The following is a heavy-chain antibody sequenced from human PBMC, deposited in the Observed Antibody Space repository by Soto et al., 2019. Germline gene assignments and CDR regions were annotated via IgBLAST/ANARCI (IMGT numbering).Heavy chain of an antibody. Sequence: GEYLKISCKGSGYSFTSYWISWVRQMPGKGLEWMGRIDPSDSYTNYSPSFQGHVTISADKSISTAYLQWGSLKASDTAIYFCARQALGHLWLSDPWGQGTLVTVSS. D-gene: IGHD5-18*01. CDR1: GYSFTSYW. V-gene: IGHV5-10-1*01. CDR3: ARQALGHLWLSDP. CDR2: IDPSDSYT. J-gene: IGHJ5*02.